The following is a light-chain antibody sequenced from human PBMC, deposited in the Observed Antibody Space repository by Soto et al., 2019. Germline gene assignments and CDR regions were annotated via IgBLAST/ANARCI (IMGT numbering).Light chain of an antibody. V-gene: IGKV3-11*01. CDR3: QQRSNWPPEIT. CDR1: QSVSIY. CDR2: DAS. J-gene: IGKJ5*01. Sequence: EIVSTQSPATLSLFPGERATLSCRASQSVSIYLAWYQQKPGQAPRLLIYDASNRATGIPARLSGSGSGTDFTLTISSLEPEDFAVYYCQQRSNWPPEITFGQGTRLEIK.